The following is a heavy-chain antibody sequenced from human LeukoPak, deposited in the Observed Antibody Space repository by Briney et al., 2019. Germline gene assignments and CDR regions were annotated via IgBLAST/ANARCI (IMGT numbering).Heavy chain of an antibody. CDR2: ILQSGST. CDR1: GYSISSGYY. CDR3: AQGSVDLNSGYPYFEY. J-gene: IGHJ4*02. V-gene: IGHV4-38-2*02. Sequence: PSETLSLTCSVSGYSISSGYYWGWIRQPPGKGLEWIGSILQSGSTYYNPSLKSRVTISVDTSKNQFSLKLRSVTAADTAVYYCAQGSVDLNSGYPYFEYWGQGTLVSVSS. D-gene: IGHD3-9*01.